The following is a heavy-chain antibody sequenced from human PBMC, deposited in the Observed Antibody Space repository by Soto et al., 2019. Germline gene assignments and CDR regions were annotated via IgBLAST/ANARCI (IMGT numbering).Heavy chain of an antibody. CDR1: VYTFTSYY. CDR2: INPSGGST. V-gene: IGHV1-46*01. D-gene: IGHD3-3*01. CDR3: ARGLRAGVAFDY. Sequence: GXSVNVSFKASVYTFTSYYMHWVRQAPGQGLEWMGIINPSGGSTSYAQKFQGRVTMTRDTSTSTVYMELSSLRSEDTAVYYCARGLRAGVAFDYWGQGTLVTVSS. J-gene: IGHJ4*02.